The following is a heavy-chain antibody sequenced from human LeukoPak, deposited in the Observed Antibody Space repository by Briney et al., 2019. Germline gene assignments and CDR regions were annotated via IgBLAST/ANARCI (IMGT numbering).Heavy chain of an antibody. Sequence: SVKVSCKASGGTFSSYAISWVRQAPGQGLEWMGGIIPIFGTANYAQKFQGRVTITTDESTSTAYMELSSLRSEDTAVYYCARDNRGKQQLVPLRWFDPWGQGTLATVSS. CDR1: GGTFSSYA. CDR3: ARDNRGKQQLVPLRWFDP. V-gene: IGHV1-69*05. D-gene: IGHD6-13*01. CDR2: IIPIFGTA. J-gene: IGHJ5*02.